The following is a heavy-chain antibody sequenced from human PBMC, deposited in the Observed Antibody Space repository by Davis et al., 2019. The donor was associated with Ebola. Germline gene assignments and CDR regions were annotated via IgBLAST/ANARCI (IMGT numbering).Heavy chain of an antibody. CDR2: ISGRGDRT. D-gene: IGHD2-21*02. J-gene: IGHJ4*02. Sequence: GESLKLSCATSGFAFPTYAMTWVRQAPGKGLDWVSSISGRGDRTYYSDSVKGRFTISRDNSKNTVDLQMNRLTAGDTAMYCCAPRMTSTPFDYWGQGTLVTVSS. CDR3: APRMTSTPFDY. CDR1: GFAFPTYA. V-gene: IGHV3-23*01.